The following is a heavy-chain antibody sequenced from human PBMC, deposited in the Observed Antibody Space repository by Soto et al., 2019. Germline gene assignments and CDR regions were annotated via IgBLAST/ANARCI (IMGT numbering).Heavy chain of an antibody. CDR1: GGSISSYY. Sequence: SETLSLTCTVSGGSISSYYWSWIRQPPGKGLEWIGSIYYSGSTYYNPSLKSRVTISVDTSKNQFSLKLSSVTAADTAVYYCARPQWFGELSTPYHHLDVWGKGTTVTVSS. J-gene: IGHJ6*04. V-gene: IGHV4-59*05. CDR2: IYYSGST. CDR3: ARPQWFGELSTPYHHLDV. D-gene: IGHD3-10*01.